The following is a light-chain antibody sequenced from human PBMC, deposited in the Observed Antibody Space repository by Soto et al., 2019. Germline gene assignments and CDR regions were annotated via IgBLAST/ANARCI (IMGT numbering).Light chain of an antibody. V-gene: IGKV3-20*01. CDR2: GAS. J-gene: IGKJ1*01. Sequence: ESMLRKSLGTLYLYKGENAALSGRASQSVSSSYLAWYQQKPGQAPRLLIYGASSRATGVPDRFSGSGSGTDFTLTISRLEPEDFAVYYCQQYGSSLWTFGQGTKVDI. CDR1: QSVSSSY. CDR3: QQYGSSLWT.